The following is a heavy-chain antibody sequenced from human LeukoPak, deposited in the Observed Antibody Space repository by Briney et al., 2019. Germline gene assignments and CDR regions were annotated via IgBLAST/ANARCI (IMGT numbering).Heavy chain of an antibody. J-gene: IGHJ6*03. CDR2: INTNTGNP. CDR1: GYTFTTYA. CDR3: ARDQSSSWTHYYYMDV. Sequence: ASVKVSCKASGYTFTTYAMNWVRQAPGQGLEWMGWINTNTGNPTYAQGFTGRFVFSLDTSVSTAYLQISSLKAEDTAVYYCARDQSSSWTHYYYMDVWGKGTTVTVSS. D-gene: IGHD6-13*01. V-gene: IGHV7-4-1*02.